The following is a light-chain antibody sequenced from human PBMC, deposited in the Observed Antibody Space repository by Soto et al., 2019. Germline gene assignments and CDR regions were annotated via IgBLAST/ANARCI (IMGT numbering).Light chain of an antibody. V-gene: IGKV1-27*01. J-gene: IGKJ4*01. CDR2: AAS. CDR3: QKYNSAPLT. Sequence: DIQRTQSPPSLSASVGDRVTITCRASQSISNYLAWYQQKPGKVPKLLIYAASTLQSGVPSRFSGSGSGTDFTLTISSLQPEDVATYYCQKYNSAPLTFGGGTKVDIK. CDR1: QSISNY.